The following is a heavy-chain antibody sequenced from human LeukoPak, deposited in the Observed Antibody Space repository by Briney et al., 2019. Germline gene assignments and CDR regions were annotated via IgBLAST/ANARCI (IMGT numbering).Heavy chain of an antibody. D-gene: IGHD6-13*01. CDR1: GGSIRSYY. V-gene: IGHV4-59*01. CDR2: IYYSGTT. J-gene: IGHJ4*02. Sequence: SETLSLTCTVSGGSIRSYYWSWLRQPPGKGLEWIGYIYYSGTTNYNPSLKSRVTISVDTSKSQFSLKLSSVTAADTAVYYCARGVYIAAAQYGYWGQGTLVTVSS. CDR3: ARGVYIAAAQYGY.